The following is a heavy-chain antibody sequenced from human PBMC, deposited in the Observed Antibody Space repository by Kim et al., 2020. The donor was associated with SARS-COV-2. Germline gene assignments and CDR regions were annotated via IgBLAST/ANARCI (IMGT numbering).Heavy chain of an antibody. V-gene: IGHV1-18*01. D-gene: IGHD6-13*01. J-gene: IGHJ4*02. Sequence: YAQKLPGRVTMTADTATSTAYMELRSLRSAATAVYYCAREAGSWPYLYFDDWGQGTLVTVSS. CDR3: AREAGSWPYLYFDD.